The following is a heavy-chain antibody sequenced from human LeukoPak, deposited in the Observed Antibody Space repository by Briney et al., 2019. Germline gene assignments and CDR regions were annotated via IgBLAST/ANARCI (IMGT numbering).Heavy chain of an antibody. CDR2: IYYSGTT. D-gene: IGHD5-18*01. V-gene: IGHV4-59*01. J-gene: IGHJ4*02. CDR3: ARLSRGYHIDY. CDR1: GGSISTYY. Sequence: TSSETLSLTCTVSGGSISTYYWNWIRQPPGKGLEWIGYIYYSGTTNYNPSLKSRVTISVDTSKDQFSLKLSSVTAADTAVYYCARLSRGYHIDYWGQGTLVTVSS.